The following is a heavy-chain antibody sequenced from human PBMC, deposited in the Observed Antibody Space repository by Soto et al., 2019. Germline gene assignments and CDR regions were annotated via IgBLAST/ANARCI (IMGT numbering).Heavy chain of an antibody. V-gene: IGHV3-23*01. D-gene: IGHD1-1*01. CDR1: GFSFSSSV. CDR2: VTETDNPT. J-gene: IGHJ4*01. Sequence: GGSLRLSCAASGFSFSSSVLYWVRQAPGQGLEWVSAVTETDNPTYSDPVKGRFTISRDNSKSTVYLQMNNLRADDTAVYYCAKLGVRRSTGGTDYWGQGILVTVSS. CDR3: AKLGVRRSTGGTDY.